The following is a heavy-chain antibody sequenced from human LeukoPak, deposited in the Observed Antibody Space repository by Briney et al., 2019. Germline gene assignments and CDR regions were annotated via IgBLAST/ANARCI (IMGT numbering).Heavy chain of an antibody. D-gene: IGHD2-15*01. Sequence: PGGSLRLSCAASGFNFSSYEMNWVRQAPGKGLEWVSCISSSGSTIYYADSVKGRFTISRDNSKNTLYLQMNSLRTEDTAVYYCAALGYCSGGSCYSYYFYYGMDVWGQGTTVTVSS. CDR1: GFNFSSYE. V-gene: IGHV3-48*03. J-gene: IGHJ6*02. CDR2: ISSSGSTI. CDR3: AALGYCSGGSCYSYYFYYGMDV.